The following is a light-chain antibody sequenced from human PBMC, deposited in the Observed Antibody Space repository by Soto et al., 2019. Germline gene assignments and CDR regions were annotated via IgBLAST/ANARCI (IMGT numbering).Light chain of an antibody. CDR1: QGISSS. V-gene: IGKV1-27*01. J-gene: IGKJ3*01. CDR3: QKYKSAPYT. CDR2: DAP. Sequence: DIQMTQSPSSLSTSIGDRVTITCRASQGISSSLAWYQQKPGKAPSLLIYDAPTLQSGVPSRFSGSGSGTDFTLTITSLQPEDVATYYCQKYKSAPYTFGPGTKVDIK.